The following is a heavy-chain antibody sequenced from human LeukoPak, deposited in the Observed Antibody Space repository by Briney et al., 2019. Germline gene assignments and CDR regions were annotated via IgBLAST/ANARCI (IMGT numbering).Heavy chain of an antibody. CDR3: ARVPSDYCSGGSCCSEDAFDI. Sequence: SETLSLTCAVYGGSFSGYYWGWIRQPPGKGLEWIGEINHSGSTNYNPSLKSRVTISVDTSKNQFSLKLSSVTAADTAVYYCARVPSDYCSGGSCCSEDAFDIWGQGTMVTVSS. J-gene: IGHJ3*02. D-gene: IGHD2-15*01. V-gene: IGHV4-34*01. CDR2: INHSGST. CDR1: GGSFSGYY.